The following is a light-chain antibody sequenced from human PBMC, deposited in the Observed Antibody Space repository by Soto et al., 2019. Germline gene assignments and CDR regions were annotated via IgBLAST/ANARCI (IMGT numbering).Light chain of an antibody. CDR3: QQRSNWPPVIT. V-gene: IGKV3-11*01. J-gene: IGKJ5*01. Sequence: EIVLTQSPATLSLSPGERATLSCRASQSFSSYLAWYQQKPGQAPRLLLYDASKRATGIPARFSGRGSGTDFTLTFSSLEPQDFAVYYCQQRSNWPPVITFGQGTRLEIK. CDR2: DAS. CDR1: QSFSSY.